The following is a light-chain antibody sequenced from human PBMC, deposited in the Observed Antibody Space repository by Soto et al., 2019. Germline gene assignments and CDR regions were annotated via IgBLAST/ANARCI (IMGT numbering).Light chain of an antibody. J-gene: IGKJ2*01. CDR2: GAS. V-gene: IGKV3-15*01. CDR1: QSVSSN. CDR3: QQYDDWPPPYT. Sequence: EIVMTQSQATLSVSPGERATLSCRASQSVSSNLAWYQQKPGQATRLLIYGASTRATGIPARISGSGSGTEFTLTISSLQSEDFAVYYCQQYDDWPPPYTFGQGTKLEI.